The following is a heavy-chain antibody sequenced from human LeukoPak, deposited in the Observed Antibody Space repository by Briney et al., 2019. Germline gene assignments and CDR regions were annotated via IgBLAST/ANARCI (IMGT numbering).Heavy chain of an antibody. V-gene: IGHV3-11*04. CDR2: ISSSGDTI. CDR3: VRFYYDSSGYFMDY. Sequence: GGSLRLSCAASGFTFSDYYMTWIRQAPGKGLEWVSYISSSGDTIYNADSVKGRFTISRDNAKNSLYLQMNSLRAEDTAVYYCVRFYYDSSGYFMDYWGQGTLVTVSS. CDR1: GFTFSDYY. J-gene: IGHJ4*02. D-gene: IGHD3-22*01.